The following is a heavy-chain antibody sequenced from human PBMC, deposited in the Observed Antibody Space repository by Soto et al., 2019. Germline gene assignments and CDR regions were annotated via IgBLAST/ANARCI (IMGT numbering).Heavy chain of an antibody. V-gene: IGHV3-74*01. CDR1: GFTFSSYW. D-gene: IGHD1-20*01. J-gene: IGHJ4*02. Sequence: GVSLRLSCAASGFTFSSYWMHWVRQAPGKGLVWVSRSNSDGSSTSYSDSFIGRFTVSICKGKNSLCLGMSSLRPEDTALYSWVKGDITGPPFLGLGGQGTRVTAS. CDR2: SNSDGSST. CDR3: VKGDITGPPFLGL.